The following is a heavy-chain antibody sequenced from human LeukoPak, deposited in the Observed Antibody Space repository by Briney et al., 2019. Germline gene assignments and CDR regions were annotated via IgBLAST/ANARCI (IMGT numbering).Heavy chain of an antibody. CDR3: ARGYSKQSLYYYYYMDV. CDR2: INHSGST. Sequence: SETLSLTCAVYGGSFSGYYWSWLRQPPGKGLEWIGEINHSGSTNYNPSLKSRVTISVDTSKNQFSLKLSSVTAADTAVYYCARGYSKQSLYYYYYMDVWGKGTTVTVSS. CDR1: GGSFSGYY. D-gene: IGHD1/OR15-1a*01. V-gene: IGHV4-34*01. J-gene: IGHJ6*03.